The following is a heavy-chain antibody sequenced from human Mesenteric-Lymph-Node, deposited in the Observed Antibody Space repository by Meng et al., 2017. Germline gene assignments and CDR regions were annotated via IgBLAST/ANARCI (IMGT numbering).Heavy chain of an antibody. V-gene: IGHV1-2*02. D-gene: IGHD1-26*01. Sequence: ASVKVSCKASGYTFTGYYMHWMRQAPGQGLEWMGWINPNSGGTNYAQKFQGRITITRDTPASTPYMELSSLGSEDTAVYYCARPTLGGFDPWGQGTLVTVSS. J-gene: IGHJ5*02. CDR1: GYTFTGYY. CDR2: INPNSGGT. CDR3: ARPTLGGFDP.